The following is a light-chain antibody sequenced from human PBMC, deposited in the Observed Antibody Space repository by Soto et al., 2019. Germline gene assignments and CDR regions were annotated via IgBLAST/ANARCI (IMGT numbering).Light chain of an antibody. CDR1: KVGSKS. CDR2: DDT. J-gene: IGLJ1*01. Sequence: SYELSQPPSVSVSPGQTARISCGGNKVGSKSVHWYQQKPGQAPVPVVHDDTDRPSGIPERFSGSKSVNTATLIISRVEVGDEADYYCQVWESSSNQYVFGTGTKVTVL. V-gene: IGLV3-21*02. CDR3: QVWESSSNQYV.